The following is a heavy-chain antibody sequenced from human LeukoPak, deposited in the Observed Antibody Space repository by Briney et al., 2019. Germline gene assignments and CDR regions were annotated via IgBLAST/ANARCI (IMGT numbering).Heavy chain of an antibody. CDR3: ARIRYFAWGLDY. CDR1: GYTFTSYY. CDR2: INPSGGST. Sequence: GSSVKVSCKASGYTFTSYYMHWVRQAPGQGREWMGIINPSGGSTSYAQKFQGRVTMTRDTSTSTVYMELSSLRSEDTAVYYCARIRYFAWGLDYWGQGTLVTVSS. V-gene: IGHV1-46*01. J-gene: IGHJ4*02. D-gene: IGHD3-9*01.